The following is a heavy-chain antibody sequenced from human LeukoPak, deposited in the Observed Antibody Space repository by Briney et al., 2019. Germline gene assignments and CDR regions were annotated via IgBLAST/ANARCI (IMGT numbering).Heavy chain of an antibody. D-gene: IGHD3-22*01. V-gene: IGHV4-59*08. CDR3: ARLSDYYDSSGYHYWYFVR. Sequence: SETLSLTCTVSGGSISSYYWSWIRQLPGKGLEWIGYIYYSGSANYNPSLKSRVTISVDTSKNQFSLKLSSVTAADTAVYYCARLSDYYDSSGYHYWYFVRWVRGTLVTVSS. CDR2: IYYSGSA. J-gene: IGHJ2*01. CDR1: GGSISSYY.